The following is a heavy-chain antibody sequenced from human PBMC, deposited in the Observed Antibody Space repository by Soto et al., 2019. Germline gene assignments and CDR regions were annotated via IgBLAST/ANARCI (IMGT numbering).Heavy chain of an antibody. CDR3: AKTLRRRITIFGVVSHTPSYYGMDV. CDR2: ISYDGSNK. CDR1: GFTFSSYG. Sequence: GGSLRLSCAASGFTFSSYGMHWVRQAPGKGLEWVAVISYDGSNKYYADSVKGRFTISRDNSKNTLYLQVNSLRAEDTAVYYCAKTLRRRITIFGVVSHTPSYYGMDVWGQGTTVTAP. V-gene: IGHV3-30*18. D-gene: IGHD3-3*01. J-gene: IGHJ6*02.